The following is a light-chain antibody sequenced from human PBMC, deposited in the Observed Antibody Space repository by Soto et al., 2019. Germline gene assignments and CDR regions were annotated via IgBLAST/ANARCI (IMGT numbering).Light chain of an antibody. V-gene: IGLV2-14*01. CDR2: EVS. J-gene: IGLJ3*02. CDR1: SSDVGGYKY. Sequence: QSVLTQPASVSGSPGQSITISCTGTSSDVGGYKYVSWYQQHPGKAPKLMIYEVSNRPSGVSNRFSGSKSGNTASLTISGLQAEDEADYYCSSHTSRSTRVFGGGTQLTVL. CDR3: SSHTSRSTRV.